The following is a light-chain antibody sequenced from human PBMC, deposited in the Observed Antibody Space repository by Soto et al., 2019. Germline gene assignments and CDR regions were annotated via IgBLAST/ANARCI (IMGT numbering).Light chain of an antibody. Sequence: EIVLTQSPGTLSLSPGERATLSCRASRSVSDSYIAWYQQKPGQAPRLLIYGTFTRATGIPDRFSGSGSGTEFTLTISRLEPEDFDVFYCQPYGSSQYTFGQGTKLEIK. V-gene: IGKV3-20*01. CDR3: QPYGSSQYT. CDR1: RSVSDSY. J-gene: IGKJ2*01. CDR2: GTF.